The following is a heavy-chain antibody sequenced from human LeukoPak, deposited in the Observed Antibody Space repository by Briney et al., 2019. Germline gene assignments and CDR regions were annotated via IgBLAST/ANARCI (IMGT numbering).Heavy chain of an antibody. D-gene: IGHD1-1*01. V-gene: IGHV3-23*01. CDR2: ISGSDGNT. Sequence: PGGSLRLSCAASGFTFSSYAMSWVRQAPGKGLEWVSGISGSDGNTYYADSVKGRFTISRDNSKNTLYLQMNSLRAEDTAIYYCAKDLTTGTTGYYFDYWGRGTLVTVSS. CDR1: GFTFSSYA. CDR3: AKDLTTGTTGYYFDY. J-gene: IGHJ4*02.